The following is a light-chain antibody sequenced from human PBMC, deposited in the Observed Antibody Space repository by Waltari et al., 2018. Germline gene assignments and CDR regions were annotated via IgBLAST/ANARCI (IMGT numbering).Light chain of an antibody. CDR1: TGAVTNGHY. V-gene: IGLV7-46*01. CDR3: LLSYSDARV. J-gene: IGLJ3*02. CDR2: DTN. Sequence: QAVVTQEPSLPVSPGGTVTLTCGSSTGAVTNGHYPSWFQQKPGQAPRTLIYDTNNKHPWTPARFSRSLLGGKAALTLSGAQPEDEAEYYCLLSYSDARVFGGGTKVTVL.